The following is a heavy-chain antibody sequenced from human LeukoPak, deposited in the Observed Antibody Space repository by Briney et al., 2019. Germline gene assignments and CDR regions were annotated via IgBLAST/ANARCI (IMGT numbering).Heavy chain of an antibody. CDR1: GGSFNAYY. CDR3: ARGLRFIQGPGYYYMDV. D-gene: IGHD3-16*02. CDR2: INHSGNT. Sequence: PSETLSLTCAVYGGSFNAYYWTWIRQTPGKGLEWIGEINHSGNTNYNLSLESRVTISADTSKNQFSLNLGSVTAADTAIYYCARGLRFIQGPGYYYMDVWGKGTTVTVSS. J-gene: IGHJ6*03. V-gene: IGHV4-34*01.